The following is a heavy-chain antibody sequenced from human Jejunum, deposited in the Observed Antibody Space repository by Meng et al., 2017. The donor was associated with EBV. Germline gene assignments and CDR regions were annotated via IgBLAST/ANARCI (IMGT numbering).Heavy chain of an antibody. CDR3: ARGAQPIDL. V-gene: IGHV1-8*01. CDR1: GFTFTNYD. Sequence: QVPRVKAGAEVKKPGASVKVSCKASGFTFTNYDINWVRQASGQGLEWMGWMNPSNGKTGYAQKFQGRVTMTRDASTSTAYMELSSLRSDDTAVYFCARGAQPIDLWGQGTLVTVSS. D-gene: IGHD3-3*01. J-gene: IGHJ5*02. CDR2: MNPSNGKT.